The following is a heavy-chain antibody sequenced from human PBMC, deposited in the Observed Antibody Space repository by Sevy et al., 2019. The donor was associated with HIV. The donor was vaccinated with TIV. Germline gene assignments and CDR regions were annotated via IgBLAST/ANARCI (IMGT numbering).Heavy chain of an antibody. CDR2: IWYDGSNK. D-gene: IGHD2-15*01. V-gene: IGHV3-33*01. J-gene: IGHJ4*02. CDR1: GFTFSSYG. Sequence: GESLKISCAASGFTFSSYGMHWVRQAPGKGLEWVAVIWYDGSNKYYADSVKGRFTISRDNSKNTLYLQMNSLRAEDTAVYYCARGGCSGGSCYPGYFDYWGQGTLVTVSS. CDR3: ARGGCSGGSCYPGYFDY.